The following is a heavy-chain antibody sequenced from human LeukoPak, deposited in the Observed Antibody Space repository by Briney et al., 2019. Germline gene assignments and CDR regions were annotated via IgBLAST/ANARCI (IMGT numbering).Heavy chain of an antibody. J-gene: IGHJ4*02. CDR3: ARDNSGELGFDY. CDR2: IYYSGST. V-gene: IGHV4-59*12. Sequence: PSETLSLTCTVSGGSISSYYWSWIRQPPGKGLEWIGYIYYSGSTNYNPSLKSRVTISVDTSKNQFSLKLSSVTAADTAVYYCARDNSGELGFDYWGQGTLVTVSS. D-gene: IGHD1-26*01. CDR1: GGSISSYY.